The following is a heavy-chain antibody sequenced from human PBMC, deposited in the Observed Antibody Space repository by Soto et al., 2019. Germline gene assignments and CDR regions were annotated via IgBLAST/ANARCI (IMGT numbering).Heavy chain of an antibody. CDR3: AKDRVGGPGIATYYGMDV. J-gene: IGHJ6*02. Sequence: GGSLRLSCAASGFTFSSYAMSWVRQAPGKGLEWVSAISGSGGSTYYADSVKGRFTISRDNSKNTLYLQMNSLRAEDTAVYYCAKDRVGGPGIATYYGMDVWGQGTTVTVSS. CDR2: ISGSGGST. V-gene: IGHV3-23*01. D-gene: IGHD6-13*01. CDR1: GFTFSSYA.